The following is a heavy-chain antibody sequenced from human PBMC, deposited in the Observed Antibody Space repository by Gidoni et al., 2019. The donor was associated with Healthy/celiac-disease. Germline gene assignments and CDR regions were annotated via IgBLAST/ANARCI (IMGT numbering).Heavy chain of an antibody. CDR3: ARDLGGYSYGFLGHPIDY. CDR2: VNHSGST. J-gene: IGHJ4*02. CDR1: GGSFSGYD. Sequence: QVQLQQWGAGRLKPSETLSLTCAVDGGSFSGYDWSWIRQPPGKGLEWIGEVNHSGSTNYNPSLKSRVTISVDTSKNQFSLKLSSVTAADTAVYYCARDLGGYSYGFLGHPIDYWGQGTLVTVSS. D-gene: IGHD5-18*01. V-gene: IGHV4-34*01.